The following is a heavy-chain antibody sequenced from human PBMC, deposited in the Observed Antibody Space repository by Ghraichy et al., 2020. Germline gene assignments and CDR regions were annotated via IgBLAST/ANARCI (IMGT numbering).Heavy chain of an antibody. D-gene: IGHD4-17*01. V-gene: IGHV4-4*07. J-gene: IGHJ2*01. CDR1: GGSISSYY. Sequence: SETLSLTCTVSGGSISSYYWSWIRQPAGKGLEWIGRIYTSGSTNYNPSLKSRVTMSVDTSKNQFSLKLSSVTAADTAVYYCARSTTVKFTNWYFDLWGRGTLVTVSS. CDR3: ARSTTVKFTNWYFDL. CDR2: IYTSGST.